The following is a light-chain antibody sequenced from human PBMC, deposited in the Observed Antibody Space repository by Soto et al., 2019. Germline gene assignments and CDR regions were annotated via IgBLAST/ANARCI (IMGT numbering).Light chain of an antibody. CDR2: VNSDGSH. J-gene: IGLJ3*02. CDR3: QTWSTDIRV. V-gene: IGLV4-69*01. CDR1: SGHNSYA. Sequence: VVTQSPSASASLGASVKLTCTLSSGHNSYAIAWHQQQPEKGPRYLMKVNSDGSHSKGDGIPDRFSGSSSGAERYLTISSLQCEDEADYYCQTWSTDIRVFGGGTKLTVL.